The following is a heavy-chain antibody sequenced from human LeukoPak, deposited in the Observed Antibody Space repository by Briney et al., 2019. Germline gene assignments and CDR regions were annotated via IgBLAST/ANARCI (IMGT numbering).Heavy chain of an antibody. CDR2: VIPILNLA. D-gene: IGHD2-21*02. CDR3: ARGYCGGDCYSQPRNWFDP. V-gene: IGHV1-69*04. J-gene: IGHJ5*02. CDR1: GGTFSNYA. Sequence: ASVKVSCKAYGGTFSNYAISWVRQAPGQGLEWMGRVIPILNLANYAQKFQGRVTITADKSTTTAYVELSSLRSEDTAVYYCARGYCGGDCYSQPRNWFDPWGQGTLVTVSS.